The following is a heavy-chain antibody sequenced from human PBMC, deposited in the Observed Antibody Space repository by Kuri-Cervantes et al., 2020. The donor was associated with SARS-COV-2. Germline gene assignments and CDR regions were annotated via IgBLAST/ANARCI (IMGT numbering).Heavy chain of an antibody. V-gene: IGHV4-34*01. CDR3: ARGPWDSIAARRFGAFDI. CDR1: GGSFSGYY. CDR2: INHSGST. D-gene: IGHD6-6*01. J-gene: IGHJ3*02. Sequence: SETLSLTCAVYGGSFSGYYWSWIRQPPGKGLEWIGEINHSGSTNYNPSLKSRVTISVDTSKNQFSLKLSSVTAADTAVYYCARGPWDSIAARRFGAFDIWGQGTMVTVS.